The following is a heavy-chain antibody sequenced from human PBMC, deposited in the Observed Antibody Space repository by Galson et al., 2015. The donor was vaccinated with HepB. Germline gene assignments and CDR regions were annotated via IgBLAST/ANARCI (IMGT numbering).Heavy chain of an antibody. CDR3: AKVFPEKTDGWYRQALYYFDS. D-gene: IGHD6-19*01. CDR1: GFTFSYYA. J-gene: IGHJ4*02. CDR2: ITPSGDNT. Sequence: SLRLSCAASGFTFSYYAMSWVRQAPGKGLEWISAITPSGDNTYSADSMKGRFIISRDNSRNTLFLQMNSLSADDTAIYFCAKVFPEKTDGWYRQALYYFDSWGQGTRVTVSS. V-gene: IGHV3-23*01.